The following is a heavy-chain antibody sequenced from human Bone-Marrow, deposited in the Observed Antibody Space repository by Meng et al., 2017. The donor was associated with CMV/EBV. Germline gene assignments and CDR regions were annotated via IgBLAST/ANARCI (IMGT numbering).Heavy chain of an antibody. Sequence: SVKVSCKASGGTFSSYTISWVRQAPGQGLEWMGRIIPILGIANYAQKFQGRVTITADKSTSTAYMELSSLRSEDTAVYYCAREGGGNSGEYYYYYYGMDVWGQGTTVTVSS. J-gene: IGHJ6*02. V-gene: IGHV1-69*04. CDR3: AREGGGNSGEYYYYYYGMDV. D-gene: IGHD4-23*01. CDR1: GGTFSSYT. CDR2: IIPILGIA.